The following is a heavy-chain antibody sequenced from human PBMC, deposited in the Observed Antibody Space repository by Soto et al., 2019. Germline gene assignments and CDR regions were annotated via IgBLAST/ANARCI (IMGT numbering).Heavy chain of an antibody. CDR2: IIPILGIA. Sequence: ASVKVSCKASGGTFSSYTISWVRQAPGQGLEWMGRIIPILGIANYAQKFQGRVTITADKSTSTAYMELSSLRSEDTAVYYCAREGYYDILTGPPLDYWGQGTLVTVS. D-gene: IGHD3-9*01. CDR1: GGTFSSYT. J-gene: IGHJ4*02. CDR3: AREGYYDILTGPPLDY. V-gene: IGHV1-69*04.